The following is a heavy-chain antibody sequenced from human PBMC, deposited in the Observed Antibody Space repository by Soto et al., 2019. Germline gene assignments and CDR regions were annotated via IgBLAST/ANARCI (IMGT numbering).Heavy chain of an antibody. Sequence: QVQLQESGPGLVKPSQTLSLTCTVSGGSISTDDHYWSWIRQPPGKGLEWIGYIYYTGSTHYNPSLKSRLLTSLDASKNQFSLQLTSVPAADTAVYSCASLRSRWNIDYWGQGTLVTVSS. D-gene: IGHD6-13*01. CDR1: GGSISTDDHY. V-gene: IGHV4-30-4*01. J-gene: IGHJ4*02. CDR3: ASLRSRWNIDY. CDR2: IYYTGST.